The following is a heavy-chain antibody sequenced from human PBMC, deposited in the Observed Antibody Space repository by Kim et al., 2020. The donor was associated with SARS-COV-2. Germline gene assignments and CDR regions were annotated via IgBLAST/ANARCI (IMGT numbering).Heavy chain of an antibody. CDR2: IKTDGSAQ. D-gene: IGHD5-12*01. CDR1: GFTFSSSW. Sequence: GGSLRLSCVASGFTFSSSWMSWVRQAPGKGLEWVANIKTDGSAQYYVDSVKGRFTISRDNAKNSLYLQMNSLRAEDTAVYYCARDDPGYGGYRYWAQGTLVTVSS. V-gene: IGHV3-7*01. J-gene: IGHJ4*02. CDR3: ARDDPGYGGYRY.